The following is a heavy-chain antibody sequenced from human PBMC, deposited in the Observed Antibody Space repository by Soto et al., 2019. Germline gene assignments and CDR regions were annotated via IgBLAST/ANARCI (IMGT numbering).Heavy chain of an antibody. CDR1: GYTLSAYD. J-gene: IGHJ4*02. V-gene: IGHV1-2*02. CDR3: ARGGTFAYDTSGYSVY. Sequence: ASVNVSCQTAGYTLSAYDMHWVRQAPGQGLEWMGWINPKSGGTLYAQKFQGRVTMTRDTSIRTAYMELSRLRSDDTAVYYCARGGTFAYDTSGYSVYWGQGTLVTVSS. CDR2: INPKSGGT. D-gene: IGHD3-22*01.